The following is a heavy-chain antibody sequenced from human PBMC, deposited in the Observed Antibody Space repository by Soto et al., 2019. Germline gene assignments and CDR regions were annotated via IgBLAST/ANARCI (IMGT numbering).Heavy chain of an antibody. V-gene: IGHV3-21*01. CDR3: ARYYYGSGSYLRPHYYYYGMDV. D-gene: IGHD3-10*01. CDR1: GFTFSSYS. J-gene: IGHJ6*02. Sequence: GGSLRLSCAASGFTFSSYSMNWVRQAPGKGLEWVSSISSSSSYIYYADSVKGRFTISRDNANNSLYLQMNSLRAEDTAVYYCARYYYGSGSYLRPHYYYYGMDVWGQGTTVTVSS. CDR2: ISSSSSYI.